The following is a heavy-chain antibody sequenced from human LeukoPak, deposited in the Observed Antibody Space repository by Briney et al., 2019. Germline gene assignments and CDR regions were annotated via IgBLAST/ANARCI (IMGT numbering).Heavy chain of an antibody. J-gene: IGHJ4*02. CDR3: ARASAYSSSSGVNY. CDR1: GGSFGGYY. Sequence: PSETLSLTCAVYGGSFGGYYWTWIRQPPGKGLEWIGEVNERGNTNYNPSLKSRVTISVDTSKKQFSLELMFVSAADTALYYCARASAYSSSSGVNYWGQGALVTVSS. D-gene: IGHD6-6*01. V-gene: IGHV4-34*01. CDR2: VNERGNT.